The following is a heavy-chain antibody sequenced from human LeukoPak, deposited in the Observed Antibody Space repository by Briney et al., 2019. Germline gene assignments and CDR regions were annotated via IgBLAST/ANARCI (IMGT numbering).Heavy chain of an antibody. CDR1: GFTFSSYA. D-gene: IGHD3-3*01. CDR3: AQDRFGYDFVPFDI. V-gene: IGHV3-23*01. CDR2: ISGSGGST. Sequence: PGGSRRLSCAVSGFTFSSYAMSWVRQAPGKGLEWVSAISGSGGSTYYADSVKGRFTISRDNSKNTLYLQMNSLRAEDTAVYYCAQDRFGYDFVPFDIWGQGTMVTVSS. J-gene: IGHJ3*02.